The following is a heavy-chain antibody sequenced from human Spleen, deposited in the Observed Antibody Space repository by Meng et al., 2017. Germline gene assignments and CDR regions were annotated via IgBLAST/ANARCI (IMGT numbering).Heavy chain of an antibody. CDR1: GYTFTSYY. J-gene: IGHJ3*02. V-gene: IGHV1-46*01. D-gene: IGHD6-13*01. Sequence: SVMVSCKASGYTFTSYYMHWVRQAPGQGLEWMGIINPSGGSTSYAQKFQGRVTMTRDTSTSTVYMELSSLRSEDTAVYYCVRKQIKRHYSSRWDVAPDAFDIWGQGTMVTVSS. CDR2: INPSGGST. CDR3: VRKQIKRHYSSRWDVAPDAFDI.